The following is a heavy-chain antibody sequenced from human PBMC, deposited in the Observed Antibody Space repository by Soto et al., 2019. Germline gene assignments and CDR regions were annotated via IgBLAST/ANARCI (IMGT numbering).Heavy chain of an antibody. Sequence: QVQVVQPGAEVKQPGASVKVSCKASGYTFTGYFIHWVRQAPGQGLECMGWITPNSGATYYAQKSRSRATMTRDTTINTAYMELSSLRADDTTVYYCARGGTIVEGGIRTGSVEYWGQGTLVTVSS. D-gene: IGHD6-13*01. V-gene: IGHV1-2*02. CDR1: GYTFTGYF. J-gene: IGHJ4*02. CDR3: ARGGTIVEGGIRTGSVEY. CDR2: ITPNSGAT.